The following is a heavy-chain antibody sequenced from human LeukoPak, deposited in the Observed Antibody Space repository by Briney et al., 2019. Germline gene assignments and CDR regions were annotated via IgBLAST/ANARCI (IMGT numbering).Heavy chain of an antibody. J-gene: IGHJ6*02. D-gene: IGHD1-26*01. CDR3: ARVPRGSYFGYYYYGMDV. CDR2: IYSGGST. CDR1: GFTVSSNY. V-gene: IGHV3-53*04. Sequence: GGSLRLSCAASGFTVSSNYMSWVRQAPGKGLEWVPVIYSGGSTYYADSVKGRFTISRHNSKNTLYLQMNSLRAEDTAVYYCARVPRGSYFGYYYYGMDVWGQGTTVTVSS.